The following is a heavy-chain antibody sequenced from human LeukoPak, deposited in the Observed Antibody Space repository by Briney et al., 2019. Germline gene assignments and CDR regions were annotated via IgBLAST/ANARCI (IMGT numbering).Heavy chain of an antibody. Sequence: GGSLRLSCAASGFTFSSYEMNWVRQAPGKGLEWVSYISSSGSTIYYADSVKGRFTISRDNAKNSLYLQMNSLRAEDTAVYYRARKDSAGDYFDYWGQGTLVTVSS. CDR3: ARKDSAGDYFDY. V-gene: IGHV3-48*03. D-gene: IGHD2-15*01. J-gene: IGHJ4*02. CDR2: ISSSGSTI. CDR1: GFTFSSYE.